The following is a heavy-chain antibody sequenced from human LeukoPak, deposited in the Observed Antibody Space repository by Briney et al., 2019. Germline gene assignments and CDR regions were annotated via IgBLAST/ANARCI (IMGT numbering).Heavy chain of an antibody. CDR3: AKVLHGGSYENGFDY. V-gene: IGHV3-30*18. CDR2: ISYDGNNE. J-gene: IGHJ4*02. CDR1: GFTFSTYG. D-gene: IGHD1-26*01. Sequence: AGGSLRLSCAASGFTFSTYGIHWVRQAPGKGLEWVAVISYDGNNEYYADSVKGRFTISRDNSKNTLYLQMNSLRADDTAVYYCAKVLHGGSYENGFDYWGQGTLVTVSS.